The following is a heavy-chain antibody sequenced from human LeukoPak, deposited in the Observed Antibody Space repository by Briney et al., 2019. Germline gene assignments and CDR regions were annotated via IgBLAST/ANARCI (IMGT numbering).Heavy chain of an antibody. CDR1: GVSISSSNSY. V-gene: IGHV4-39*01. Sequence: SETLSLTCSVSGVSISSSNSYWGWIRQPPGKGLEWIGSIYYTGNTYYNASLKSRVTISIDTSKNQFSLKLTSVTAADTAVYYCARGYGSGSYYNLERKSRLDYWGQGTLVTVSS. J-gene: IGHJ4*02. CDR2: IYYTGNT. D-gene: IGHD3-10*01. CDR3: ARGYGSGSYYNLERKSRLDY.